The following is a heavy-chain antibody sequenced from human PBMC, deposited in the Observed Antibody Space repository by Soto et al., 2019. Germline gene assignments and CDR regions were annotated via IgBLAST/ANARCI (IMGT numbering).Heavy chain of an antibody. V-gene: IGHV1-2*04. CDR2: INPNSGGT. J-gene: IGHJ6*02. Sequence: AASVKVSCKASGYTFTGYYMHWVRQAPGQGLEWMGWINPNSGGTNYAQKFQGWVTMTRDTSISTAYMELSRLRSDDTAVYYCARDARLSSYYYYGMDVWGQGTTVTVSS. D-gene: IGHD3-16*02. CDR1: GYTFTGYY. CDR3: ARDARLSSYYYYGMDV.